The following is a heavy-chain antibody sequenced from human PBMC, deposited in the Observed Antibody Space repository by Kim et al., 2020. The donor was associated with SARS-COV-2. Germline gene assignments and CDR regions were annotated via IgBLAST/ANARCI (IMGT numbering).Heavy chain of an antibody. Sequence: ASVKVSCKASGYTFTSYAMNWVRQAAGQGLEWMGWINTNTGNPTYAQGFTGRFVFSLDTPVSTAYLQISSLTAEDTAVYYCARVRGITLFGVVTKSFDYWGQGTLVTVSS. J-gene: IGHJ4*02. D-gene: IGHD3-3*01. CDR2: INTNTGNP. CDR1: GYTFTSYA. CDR3: ARVRGITLFGVVTKSFDY. V-gene: IGHV7-4-1*02.